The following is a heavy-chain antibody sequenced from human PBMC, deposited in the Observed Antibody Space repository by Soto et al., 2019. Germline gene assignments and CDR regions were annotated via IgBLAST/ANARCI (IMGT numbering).Heavy chain of an antibody. D-gene: IGHD2-15*01. CDR3: ARSTYCNGGSCYPQY. V-gene: IGHV3-30*03. J-gene: IGHJ4*02. Sequence: GSLRLSCEGPGFTFSDYGFHWVRQAPGKGLEWVAMISYDGSDRYYRDSVQGRFTISRDDSKNTVFLQMNSLRTEDTAMYYCARSTYCNGGSCYPQYWGPGTLVTVSS. CDR1: GFTFSDYG. CDR2: ISYDGSDR.